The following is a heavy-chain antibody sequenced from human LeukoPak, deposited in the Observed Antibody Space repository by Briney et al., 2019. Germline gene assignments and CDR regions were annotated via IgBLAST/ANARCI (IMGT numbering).Heavy chain of an antibody. Sequence: GASVKVSCKASGYTFTGYYMHWVRQAPAQGLEWMGWINPNSGGTNYAQKFQGRVTMTRDTSISTADMELSKLRSDDTAVYYCASHRTPDTRYSSSWDTNNFDYWGQGTLVTVSS. CDR2: INPNSGGT. V-gene: IGHV1-2*02. CDR3: ASHRTPDTRYSSSWDTNNFDY. J-gene: IGHJ4*02. CDR1: GYTFTGYY. D-gene: IGHD6-13*01.